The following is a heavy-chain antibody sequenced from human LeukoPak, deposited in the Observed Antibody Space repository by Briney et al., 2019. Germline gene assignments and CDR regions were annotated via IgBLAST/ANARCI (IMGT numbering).Heavy chain of an antibody. J-gene: IGHJ1*01. CDR3: AKEADFVSSTVTSEYFQH. CDR1: GFTFSSYG. D-gene: IGHD4-17*01. CDR2: ISYDGSNK. Sequence: GGSLRLSCAASGFTFSSYGMHWVRQAPGKGLEWVAVISYDGSNKYYADSVKGRFTISRDNSKNTLYLQMNSLRAEDTAVYYCAKEADFVSSTVTSEYFQHWGQGTLVTVSS. V-gene: IGHV3-30*18.